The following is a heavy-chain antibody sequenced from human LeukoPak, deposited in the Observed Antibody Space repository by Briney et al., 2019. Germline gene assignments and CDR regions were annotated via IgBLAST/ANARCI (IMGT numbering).Heavy chain of an antibody. CDR1: GGSISSYY. D-gene: IGHD2-2*01. CDR3: ARRVPPNYYGMDV. Sequence: SETLSLTCTVSGGSISSYYWSWIRQPPGKGLEWIGYIYYSGSTNYSPSLKSRVTISVDTSKNQFSLKLGSVTAADTAVYYCARRVPPNYYGMDVWGQGTTVTVSS. J-gene: IGHJ6*02. V-gene: IGHV4-59*01. CDR2: IYYSGST.